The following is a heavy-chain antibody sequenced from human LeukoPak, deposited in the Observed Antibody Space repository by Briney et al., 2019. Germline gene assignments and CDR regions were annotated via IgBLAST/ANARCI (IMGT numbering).Heavy chain of an antibody. D-gene: IGHD3-22*01. CDR2: ISWNSGSI. CDR1: GFTFDDYA. Sequence: QPGRSLRLSCAASGFTFDDYAMHWVRQAPGKGLEWVSGISWNSGSIGYADSVKGRFTISRDNAENSLYLQMNSLRAEDTALYYCAKEYDSSFDYWGQGTLVTVSS. J-gene: IGHJ4*02. CDR3: AKEYDSSFDY. V-gene: IGHV3-9*01.